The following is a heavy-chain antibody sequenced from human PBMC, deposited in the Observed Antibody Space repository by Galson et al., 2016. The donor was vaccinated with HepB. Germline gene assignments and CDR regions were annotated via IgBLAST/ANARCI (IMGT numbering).Heavy chain of an antibody. J-gene: IGHJ4*01. CDR3: EKGKCSWNTHLDY. CDR2: ISNDGSNK. V-gene: IGHV3-30*18. D-gene: IGHD1/OR15-1a*01. CDR1: GFTFSSYG. Sequence: SLRLSCAASGFTFSSYGMHWVRQASGKGLEWVAVISNDGSNKDYADSVKGRFTISRGDSQNTLFLQMNSLRADDTALYYCEKGKCSWNTHLDYWGHGTLVTVSS.